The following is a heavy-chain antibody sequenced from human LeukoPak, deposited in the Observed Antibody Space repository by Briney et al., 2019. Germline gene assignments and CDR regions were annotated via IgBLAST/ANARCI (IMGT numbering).Heavy chain of an antibody. CDR3: ATLGSYFDY. V-gene: IGHV3-74*01. D-gene: IGHD3-10*01. CDR1: GFTFSSYW. J-gene: IGHJ4*02. Sequence: PGGSLRLSCAASGFTFSSYWMHWVRQVPGKGLVWASRINTDGSITCYADSVKGRFTISRDNAENTLYLQMNSLRAEDTAVYYCATLGSYFDYWGQGTLVTVSP. CDR2: INTDGSIT.